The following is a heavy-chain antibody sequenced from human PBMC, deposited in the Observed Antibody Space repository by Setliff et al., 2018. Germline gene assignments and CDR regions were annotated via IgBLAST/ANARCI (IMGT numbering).Heavy chain of an antibody. D-gene: IGHD6-13*01. J-gene: IGHJ4*02. CDR2: INTRTGEP. CDR1: GYTLTTYL. Sequence: SVKVSCKASGYTLTTYLMNWVRQAPGQGLEWMGYINTRTGEPMYAQGFTGRFVFSLDPSVSTAYLEISSLKAEDTAHYYCATGSLAIAGTGHWGQGTLVTVSS. CDR3: ATGSLAIAGTGH. V-gene: IGHV7-4-1*02.